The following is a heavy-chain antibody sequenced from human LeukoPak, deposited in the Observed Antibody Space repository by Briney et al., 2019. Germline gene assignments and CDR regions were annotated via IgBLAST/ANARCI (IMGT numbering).Heavy chain of an antibody. CDR2: IYYSGST. D-gene: IGHD3-3*01. J-gene: IGHJ4*02. CDR1: GFTFSSYS. Sequence: GSLRLSCAASGFTFSSYSMTWIRQPPGKGLEWIGSIYYSGSTYYNPSLKSRVTISVDTSKNQFSLKLSSVTAADTAVYYCASFSNYDFWSGYLGTPFDYWGQGTLVTVSS. V-gene: IGHV4-39*07. CDR3: ASFSNYDFWSGYLGTPFDY.